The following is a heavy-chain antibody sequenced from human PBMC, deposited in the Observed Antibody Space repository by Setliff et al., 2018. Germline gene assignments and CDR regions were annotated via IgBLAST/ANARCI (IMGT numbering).Heavy chain of an antibody. Sequence: SETLSLTCIVSGDSISSNSHYWGWIRQPPGKGLEWIGTIYYSATTYCNPSLKSRVTISVDTSKNQFSLRLSSVTAADTAVYYCARDGPHCVTSSCPGAWFDPWGQGILVTVSS. CDR3: ARDGPHCVTSSCPGAWFDP. J-gene: IGHJ5*02. V-gene: IGHV4-39*02. CDR1: GDSISSNSHY. CDR2: IYYSATT. D-gene: IGHD2-2*01.